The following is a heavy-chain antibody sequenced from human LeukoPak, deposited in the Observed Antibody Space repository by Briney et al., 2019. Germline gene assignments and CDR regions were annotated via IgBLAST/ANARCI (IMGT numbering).Heavy chain of an antibody. CDR3: ARDVSTERYFDL. D-gene: IGHD4-17*01. V-gene: IGHV3-74*01. CDR1: GFTFTSHW. Sequence: GGSLRLSCAASGFTFTSHWMHWVRQAPGKGLVWVSRINPDGSTTNYADSVKGRFTISRDNAKNSLYLQMNSLRAEDTAVYYCARDVSTERYFDLWGRGTLVTVSS. CDR2: INPDGSTT. J-gene: IGHJ2*01.